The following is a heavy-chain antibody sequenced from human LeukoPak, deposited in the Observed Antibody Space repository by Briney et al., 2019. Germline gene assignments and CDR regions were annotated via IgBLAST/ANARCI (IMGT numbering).Heavy chain of an antibody. V-gene: IGHV4-4*07. D-gene: IGHD5-18*01. Sequence: SETLSLTCSVSGGSFSIYYWSWIRQPAGKGLEWIGRIDTSGSTNYNPSLRSRVTMSVDTSKNQFSLKLSSVTAADTAVYHCARDRGYRHGDWGQGTLVTVSS. CDR3: ARDRGYRHGD. CDR1: GGSFSIYY. J-gene: IGHJ4*02. CDR2: IDTSGST.